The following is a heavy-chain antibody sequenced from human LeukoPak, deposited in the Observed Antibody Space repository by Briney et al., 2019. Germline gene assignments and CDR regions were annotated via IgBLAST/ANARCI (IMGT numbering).Heavy chain of an antibody. CDR2: IRYDGSNK. V-gene: IGHV3-30*02. J-gene: IGHJ4*02. CDR1: GFTFSSYG. Sequence: GGSLRLSCAASGFTFSSYGMHWVRQAPGKGLEWVAFIRYDGSNKYYADSVKGRFTISRDNSKYTLYLQMNSLRAEDTAVYYCAKVGWFGELYFDYWGQGTLVTVSS. CDR3: AKVGWFGELYFDY. D-gene: IGHD3-10*01.